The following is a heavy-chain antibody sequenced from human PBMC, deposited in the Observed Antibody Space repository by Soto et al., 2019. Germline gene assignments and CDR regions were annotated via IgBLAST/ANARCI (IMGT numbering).Heavy chain of an antibody. Sequence: PGGSLRLSCATSGFTFSSYWMHWVRQAPGKGLVWVSRIDTDGSITTYADSVKGRFTISRDNAKNTLYLQMNSLRLEDTGVYFCTRAGSYRHDYWGQGTLVTVSS. CDR2: IDTDGSIT. CDR1: GFTFSSYW. V-gene: IGHV3-74*01. D-gene: IGHD3-10*01. J-gene: IGHJ4*02. CDR3: TRAGSYRHDY.